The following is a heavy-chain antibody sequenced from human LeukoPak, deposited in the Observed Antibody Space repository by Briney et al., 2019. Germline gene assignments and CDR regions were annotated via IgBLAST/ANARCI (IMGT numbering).Heavy chain of an antibody. CDR3: ARGAGTTVYYIDV. CDR1: GFTFRTFP. J-gene: IGHJ6*03. Sequence: PGGSLRLSCAASGFTFRTFPMHWVRQAPGQGLQWVAVIGNDGYNKYYSDSVRGRFTISRDNSKNTLFLQMDSLTTEDTAVYYCARGAGTTVYYIDVWGKGTTVTVSS. D-gene: IGHD1-7*01. CDR2: IGNDGYNK. V-gene: IGHV3-30*01.